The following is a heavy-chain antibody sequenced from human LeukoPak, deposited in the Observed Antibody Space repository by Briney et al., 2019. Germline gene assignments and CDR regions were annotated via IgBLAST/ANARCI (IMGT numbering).Heavy chain of an antibody. Sequence: GGSLRLSCAVSGFTVSNNYMNWVRQAPGKGLEWVSVLHAGGNTYYADSVKGRFTISRDNFKNMLYLQMNGLRAEDTAVYYCARDRFDGSGSLFDYWGQGILVTVSS. CDR3: ARDRFDGSGSLFDY. CDR2: LHAGGNT. D-gene: IGHD3-10*01. CDR1: GFTVSNNY. J-gene: IGHJ4*02. V-gene: IGHV3-66*01.